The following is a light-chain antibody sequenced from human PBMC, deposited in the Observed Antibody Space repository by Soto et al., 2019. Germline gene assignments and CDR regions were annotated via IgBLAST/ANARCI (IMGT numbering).Light chain of an antibody. J-gene: IGKJ1*01. V-gene: IGKV1-5*03. CDR2: KAS. Sequence: DIQMTQSPSTLPASVGDRVTITCRASQTISSWLAWYQQKPGKAPKLLIYKASTLESGVPPRFSGSGSGTDFTLTITSLQPEDFATYYCQQSHSIPWTFGQGTKVDIK. CDR3: QQSHSIPWT. CDR1: QTISSW.